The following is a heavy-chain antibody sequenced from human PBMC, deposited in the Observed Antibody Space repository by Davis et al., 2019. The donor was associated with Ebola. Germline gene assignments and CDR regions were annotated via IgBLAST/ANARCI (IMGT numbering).Heavy chain of an antibody. CDR3: ARDLAVFGVVILHDLDY. Sequence: GESLKISCAASGFTFSDYYMSWIRQAPGKGLEWVSYISSSGSTIYYADSVKGRFTISRDNAKNSLYLQMNSLRAEDTAVYYCARDLAVFGVVILHDLDYWGQGTLVTVSS. CDR2: ISSSGSTI. V-gene: IGHV3-11*01. J-gene: IGHJ4*02. CDR1: GFTFSDYY. D-gene: IGHD3-3*01.